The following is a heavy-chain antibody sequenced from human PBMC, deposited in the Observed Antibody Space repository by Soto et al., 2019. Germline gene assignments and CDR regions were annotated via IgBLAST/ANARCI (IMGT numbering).Heavy chain of an antibody. Sequence: GASVKVSCKASGYTFTSYAMHWVRQALGQRLEWMGWINAGNGNTKYSQKFQGRVTITRDTSASTAYMELSSLRSEDTAVYYCARGLRRITGTTYWFDPWGQGTLVTVSS. CDR2: INAGNGNT. J-gene: IGHJ5*02. V-gene: IGHV1-3*01. D-gene: IGHD1-7*01. CDR3: ARGLRRITGTTYWFDP. CDR1: GYTFTSYA.